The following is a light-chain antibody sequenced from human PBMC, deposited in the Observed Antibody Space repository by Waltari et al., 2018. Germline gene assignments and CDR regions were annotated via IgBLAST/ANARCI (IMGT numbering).Light chain of an antibody. V-gene: IGLV6-57*03. CDR2: DDK. CDR1: SGSIASSN. J-gene: IGLJ2*01. CDR3: QSDDSSNKKI. Sequence: NFMLTQPHSVSESPGKTVTISCTRSSGSIASSNVQWHQQRPGSAPTTLIFDDKQRPSGVPDRFSGSIDSSSNSASLTISGLKAEDEADYYCQSDDSSNKKIFGGGTKLTVL.